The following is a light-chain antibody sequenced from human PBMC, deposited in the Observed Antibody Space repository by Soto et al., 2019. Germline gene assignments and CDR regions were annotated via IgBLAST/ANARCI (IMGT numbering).Light chain of an antibody. CDR1: QSVSSSY. CDR2: GAS. CDR3: QQRSNWLWT. Sequence: EIVLTQSPGTLSFSPGERSTLSCRASQSVSSSYLAWYQQKPGQAPRLLIYGASSRATGIPDRFSGSGSGTDFTLTISSLEPEDFAVYYCQQRSNWLWTFGQGTKVDIK. V-gene: IGKV3D-20*02. J-gene: IGKJ1*01.